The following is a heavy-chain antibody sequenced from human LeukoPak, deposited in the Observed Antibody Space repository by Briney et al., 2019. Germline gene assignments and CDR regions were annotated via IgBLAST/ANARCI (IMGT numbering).Heavy chain of an antibody. CDR2: ITYDGSNK. CDR1: GFTFSSYG. Sequence: GGSLRLSCAASGFTFSSYGMHWVRQAPGKGLEWVAVITYDGSNKYYADSVKGRFTISRDNSKNTLYLQMNSLRAEDTAVYYCAKGSRLHSSSWYYFDYWGQGTLVTVSS. D-gene: IGHD6-13*01. V-gene: IGHV3-30*18. CDR3: AKGSRLHSSSWYYFDY. J-gene: IGHJ4*02.